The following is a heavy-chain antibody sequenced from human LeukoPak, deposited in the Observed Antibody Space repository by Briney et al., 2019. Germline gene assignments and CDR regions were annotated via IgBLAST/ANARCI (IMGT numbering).Heavy chain of an antibody. V-gene: IGHV4-61*02. CDR3: ARDRTYYSNSPYYFDY. CDR2: ISSSGSI. CDR1: GGSISSGSYY. J-gene: IGHJ4*02. D-gene: IGHD4-11*01. Sequence: SETLSLTCTVSGGSISSGSYYWSWIRQAAGKGLEWIGRISSSGSIDYNASLKSRVTMSVDTSKNQLSLKAISVTAADTAVYYCARDRTYYSNSPYYFDYWGQGTLVTVSS.